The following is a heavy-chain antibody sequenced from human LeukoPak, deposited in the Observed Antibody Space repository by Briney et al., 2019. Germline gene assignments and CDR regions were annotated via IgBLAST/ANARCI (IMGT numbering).Heavy chain of an antibody. Sequence: SETLSLTCAVYGGSFSGYYWSWIRQPPGKGLEWIGEINHSGSTNYNPSLKSRVTISVDTSKNQFSLKLSSVTAADTAVYYCARGAGAEGFDYWGQGTLVTVSS. CDR3: ARGAGAEGFDY. J-gene: IGHJ4*02. D-gene: IGHD6-19*01. V-gene: IGHV4-34*01. CDR2: INHSGST. CDR1: GGSFSGYY.